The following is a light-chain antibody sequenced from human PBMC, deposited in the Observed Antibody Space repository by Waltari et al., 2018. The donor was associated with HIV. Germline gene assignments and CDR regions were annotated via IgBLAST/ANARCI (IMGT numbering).Light chain of an antibody. J-gene: IGKJ2*01. CDR1: QSVSSSH. V-gene: IGKV3-20*01. CDR2: GAS. CDR3: QQYGTVPYT. Sequence: EIVLTQSPGTLSLSPGERATLSCRASQSVSSSHLAWYPHTPGLPHRLLSYGASSRATGTPDRFGGSGTGTDFTLTSNRVETEDSAVYYCQQYGTVPYTFGQGTTLEI.